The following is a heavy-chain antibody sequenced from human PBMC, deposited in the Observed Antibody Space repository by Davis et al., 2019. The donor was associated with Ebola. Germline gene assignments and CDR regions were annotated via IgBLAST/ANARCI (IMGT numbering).Heavy chain of an antibody. Sequence: ASVKVSCKASGYTFTGYYMHWVRQAPGQGLEWMGRINPYSGGTNYAQKLQGRVTMTTDTSTSTAYMELRSLRSDDTAVYYCARVAYDFWSGFDYWGQGTLVTVSS. D-gene: IGHD3-3*01. J-gene: IGHJ4*02. CDR1: GYTFTGYY. CDR2: INPYSGGT. CDR3: ARVAYDFWSGFDY. V-gene: IGHV1-2*06.